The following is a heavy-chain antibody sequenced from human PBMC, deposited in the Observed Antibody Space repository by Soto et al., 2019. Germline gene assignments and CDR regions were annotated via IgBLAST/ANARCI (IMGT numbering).Heavy chain of an antibody. CDR1: GFTFSSYG. D-gene: IGHD3-10*01. CDR2: ISYDGSNK. J-gene: IGHJ4*02. V-gene: IGHV3-30*18. CDR3: AKEIYYGSASYIY. Sequence: AGSLRLSCAASGFTFSSYGMHWVRQAPGKGLEWVAVISYDGSNKYYADSVKGRFTISRDNSKNTLYLQMNSLRAEDTAVYYCAKEIYYGSASYIYWGQGTLVPVSP.